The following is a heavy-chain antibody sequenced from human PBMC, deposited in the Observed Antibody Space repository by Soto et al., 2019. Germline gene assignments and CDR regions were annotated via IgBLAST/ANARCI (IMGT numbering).Heavy chain of an antibody. CDR3: GSEEGQWLVRGRMDY. J-gene: IGHJ4*02. CDR2: ISRSSSYI. D-gene: IGHD6-19*01. Sequence: GGPLRLSCAASGFPFSSYSMNWVRQAPGKGLEWVSSISRSSSYIYYADSVKGRFTLSKDNAKNSLYPQINSLRVEDTAVSYCGSEEGQWLVRGRMDYWGQGTMVTVSS. CDR1: GFPFSSYS. V-gene: IGHV3-21*01.